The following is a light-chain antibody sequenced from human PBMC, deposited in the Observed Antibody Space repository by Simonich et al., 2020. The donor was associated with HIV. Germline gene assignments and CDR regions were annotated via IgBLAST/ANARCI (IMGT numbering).Light chain of an antibody. J-gene: IGLJ2*01. V-gene: IGLV1-44*01. Sequence: QSVLTQPPSASGTPGQRVTISCSGSSSNIGDNTVNWYQQLPGTAPKLLNYSNNQRPSGVPDRFSGSKSGTSASLAISGLQSEDEADYYCAAWDDSLNGVVFGGGTKLTVL. CDR1: SSNIGDNT. CDR2: SNN. CDR3: AAWDDSLNGVV.